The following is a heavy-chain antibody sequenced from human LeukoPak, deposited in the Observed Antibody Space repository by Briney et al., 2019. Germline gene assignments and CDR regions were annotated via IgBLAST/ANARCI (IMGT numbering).Heavy chain of an antibody. Sequence: ASVKVSCKASGYTFTGYYMHWVRQAPGQGLEWMGWINPNSGGTNYAQKFQGRVTMTRDTSTSTPYMELSRLRSDDTALYYCARESLGVPAASMAPMSNWFDPWGQGPLVTVSS. CDR3: ARESLGVPAASMAPMSNWFDP. D-gene: IGHD2-2*01. CDR1: GYTFTGYY. CDR2: INPNSGGT. V-gene: IGHV1-2*02. J-gene: IGHJ5*02.